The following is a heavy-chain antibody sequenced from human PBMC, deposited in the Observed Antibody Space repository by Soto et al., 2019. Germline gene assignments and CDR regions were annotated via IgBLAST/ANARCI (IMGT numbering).Heavy chain of an antibody. D-gene: IGHD3-3*01. Sequence: ASVNVSCKVSGYTLTELSMHWVRQAPGKGLEWMGGFDPEDGETIYAQKFQGRVTMTEDTSTDTAYMELSSLRSEDTAVYYCATDSGTLWSGYYYFDYWGQGTLVTVSS. CDR3: ATDSGTLWSGYYYFDY. CDR2: FDPEDGET. J-gene: IGHJ4*02. V-gene: IGHV1-24*01. CDR1: GYTLTELS.